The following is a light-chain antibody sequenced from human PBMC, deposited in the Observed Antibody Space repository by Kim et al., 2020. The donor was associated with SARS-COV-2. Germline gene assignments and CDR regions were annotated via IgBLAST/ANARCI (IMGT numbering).Light chain of an antibody. CDR2: QDS. CDR1: KLGDQY. V-gene: IGLV3-1*01. CDR3: QAWDSSTFWV. J-gene: IGLJ3*02. Sequence: SYELTQPPSVSVSPGQTASITCSGDKLGDQYACWYQQKPGQSPVLVIYQDSKRPSGIPERFSGSNSGNTATLTISGTQARDEADYSCQAWDSSTFWVFGGGTQLTVL.